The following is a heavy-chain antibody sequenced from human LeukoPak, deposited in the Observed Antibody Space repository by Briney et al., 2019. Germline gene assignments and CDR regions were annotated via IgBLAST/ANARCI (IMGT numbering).Heavy chain of an antibody. V-gene: IGHV3-74*01. CDR3: ASDRVLGSGSLDN. CDR2: IRDDGYDT. J-gene: IGHJ4*02. CDR1: GFSFSDFW. D-gene: IGHD3-10*01. Sequence: GGSQRLSCAASGFSFSDFWMHWVRQTPGKGLVWVSRIRDDGYDTNYADSVEGRFTISRDNARHTLYLQMNSLRADGTAVYYCASDRVLGSGSLDNWGQGTLVTVSS.